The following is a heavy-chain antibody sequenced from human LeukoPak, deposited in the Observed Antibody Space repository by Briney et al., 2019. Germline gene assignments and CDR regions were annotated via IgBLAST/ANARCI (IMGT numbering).Heavy chain of an antibody. Sequence: PGGSLRLSCAAYGFTVIANYMSWLRQAPGKGLEWFSVICIGGNTYSADSVKGRFTISRDNSTNTLYLQMNSLRAEDTAVYYCASRGINMLRGGYYFDFWGQGTLVTVSS. J-gene: IGHJ4*02. V-gene: IGHV3-53*01. D-gene: IGHD3-10*01. CDR2: ICIGGNT. CDR3: ASRGINMLRGGYYFDF. CDR1: GFTVIANY.